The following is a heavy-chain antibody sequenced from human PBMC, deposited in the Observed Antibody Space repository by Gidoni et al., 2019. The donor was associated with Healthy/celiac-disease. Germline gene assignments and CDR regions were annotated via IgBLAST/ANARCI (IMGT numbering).Heavy chain of an antibody. V-gene: IGHV3-33*08. Sequence: QVQLVESGGGVVQPGRSLRLSCAASGFTFSSYGMHWVRQAPGKGLEWVAVIWYDGSNKYYADSVKGRFTISRDNSKNTLYLQMNSLRAEDTAVYYCARGRITGLKAVKYSWFDPWGQGTLVTVSS. D-gene: IGHD1-20*01. CDR1: GFTFSSYG. J-gene: IGHJ5*02. CDR3: ARGRITGLKAVKYSWFDP. CDR2: IWYDGSNK.